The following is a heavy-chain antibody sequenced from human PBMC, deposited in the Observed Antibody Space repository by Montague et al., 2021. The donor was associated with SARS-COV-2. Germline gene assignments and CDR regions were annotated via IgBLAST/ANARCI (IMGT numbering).Heavy chain of an antibody. CDR2: IYNSGTT. V-gene: IGHV4-31*03. J-gene: IGHJ5*02. Sequence: TLSLTCTVSGGSINSGGYYWNWIRQHPGKGLEWIGYIYNSGTTSYTPSLRSRVTISLDTSKNLFSLKVRSVSAADTAVYYCARTVGYSCFDYSWFDPWGQGILVTVSS. CDR3: ARTVGYSCFDYSWFDP. D-gene: IGHD5-12*01. CDR1: GGSINSGGYY.